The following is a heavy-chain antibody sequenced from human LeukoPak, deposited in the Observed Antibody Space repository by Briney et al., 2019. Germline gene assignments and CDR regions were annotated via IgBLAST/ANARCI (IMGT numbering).Heavy chain of an antibody. Sequence: SEALSLTCTVSGGSISSYYWSWIRQPPGKGLEWIGYIYTSGSTNYNPSLKSRVTISVDTSKNQFSLKLSSVTAADTAVYYCARLDHSNYYYYYMDVWGKGTTVTVSS. CDR2: IYTSGST. CDR1: GGSISSYY. J-gene: IGHJ6*03. D-gene: IGHD4-11*01. CDR3: ARLDHSNYYYYYMDV. V-gene: IGHV4-4*09.